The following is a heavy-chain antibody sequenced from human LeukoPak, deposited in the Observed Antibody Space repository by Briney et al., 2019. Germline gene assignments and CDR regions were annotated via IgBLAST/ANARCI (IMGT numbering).Heavy chain of an antibody. CDR1: GFTFTSYS. D-gene: IGHD3-16*01. CDR2: ISGGGGST. V-gene: IGHV3-23*01. CDR3: ARGGGLDV. Sequence: GGSLRLSCAASGFTFTSYSMNWVRQAPGKGLEWVSTISGGGGSTYYAASVKGRFTISRDNSKNTLCLQVNSLRAEDTAVYFCARGGGLDVWGQGATVTVSS. J-gene: IGHJ6*02.